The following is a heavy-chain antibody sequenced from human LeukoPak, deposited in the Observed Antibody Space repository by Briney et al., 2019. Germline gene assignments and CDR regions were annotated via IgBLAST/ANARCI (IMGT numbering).Heavy chain of an antibody. Sequence: PGGSLRLSCAASGFTFSSYSMNWVRQAPGKGLEWVSSISSSSSYIYYADSVKGRFTISRDNSKNTLFLQMNSLRAEDTAMYYCAEDQQLQPFHYWGQGTLVTVSS. CDR2: ISSSSSYI. CDR1: GFTFSSYS. V-gene: IGHV3-21*01. J-gene: IGHJ4*02. CDR3: AEDQQLQPFHY. D-gene: IGHD1-1*01.